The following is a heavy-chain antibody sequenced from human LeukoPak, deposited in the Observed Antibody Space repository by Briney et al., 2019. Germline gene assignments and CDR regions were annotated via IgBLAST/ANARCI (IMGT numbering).Heavy chain of an antibody. CDR1: GFTLSGYW. Sequence: GGSLRLSCAVSGFTLSGYWMSWVRRTPGKGMGWVANIKQDGSEKYYVDSVTGRFTLSRGNAKNSMYLQMNSLRAEDTAVYYCARAHIVVLPAGPFDYWGQGTLVTVSS. V-gene: IGHV3-7*01. CDR2: IKQDGSEK. D-gene: IGHD2-2*01. CDR3: ARAHIVVLPAGPFDY. J-gene: IGHJ4*02.